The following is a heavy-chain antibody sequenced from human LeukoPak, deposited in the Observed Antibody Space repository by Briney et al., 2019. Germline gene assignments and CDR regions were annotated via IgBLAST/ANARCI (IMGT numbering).Heavy chain of an antibody. J-gene: IGHJ4*02. Sequence: GASVKVSCKASGYTFADYYIHWVRQAPGQGLEWMGWINPNSGGTNYAQKFQGRVTMTRDTSINTAYMEVSRLSSDDTAVYYCARPGLRVSGSFNFWGQGTLVTVSS. CDR1: GYTFADYY. CDR2: INPNSGGT. CDR3: ARPGLRVSGSFNF. V-gene: IGHV1-2*02. D-gene: IGHD3-16*01.